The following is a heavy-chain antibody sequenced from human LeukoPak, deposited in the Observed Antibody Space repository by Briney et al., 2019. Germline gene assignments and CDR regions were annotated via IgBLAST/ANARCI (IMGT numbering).Heavy chain of an antibody. V-gene: IGHV3-11*04. Sequence: KPGGSLRLSCAAYGFTFSDYYMSWIRQAPGKGLEWVSYISSSGSTIYYADSVKGRFTISRDNAKNSLYLRMNSLRAEDTAVYYCARDPGPGVNYNWFDPWGQGTLVTVSS. CDR2: ISSSGSTI. D-gene: IGHD1-14*01. CDR1: GFTFSDYY. CDR3: ARDPGPGVNYNWFDP. J-gene: IGHJ5*02.